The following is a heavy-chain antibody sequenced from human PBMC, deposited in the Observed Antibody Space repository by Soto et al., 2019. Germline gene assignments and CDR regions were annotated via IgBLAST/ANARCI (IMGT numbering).Heavy chain of an antibody. V-gene: IGHV3-23*01. CDR3: ATHAYDFWSGYYPTYYYYYCMGV. J-gene: IGHJ6*03. D-gene: IGHD3-3*01. CDR1: GFTFSSYA. Sequence: EVQLLESGGGLVQPGGSLRLSCAASGFTFSSYAMSWVRQAPGKGLEWVSAISGSGGSTYYADSVKGRFTIYRDNSKNTLYLQMNSLRAEDTAVYYCATHAYDFWSGYYPTYYYYYCMGVWGKGTTVTVSS. CDR2: ISGSGGST.